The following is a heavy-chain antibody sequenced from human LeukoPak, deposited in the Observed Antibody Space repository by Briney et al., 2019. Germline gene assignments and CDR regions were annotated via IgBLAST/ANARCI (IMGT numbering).Heavy chain of an antibody. J-gene: IGHJ4*02. D-gene: IGHD6-19*01. CDR2: MNPNSGNT. Sequence: ASVKVSCKASGYTFTSYDINWVRQATGQGLEWMGWMNPNSGNTGYAQKFQGRVTMTRNTSISTAYMELSSLRSEDTAVYYCARGRESWGRQWLPPSSIDYWGQRTLVTVSS. V-gene: IGHV1-8*01. CDR1: GYTFTSYD. CDR3: ARGRESWGRQWLPPSSIDY.